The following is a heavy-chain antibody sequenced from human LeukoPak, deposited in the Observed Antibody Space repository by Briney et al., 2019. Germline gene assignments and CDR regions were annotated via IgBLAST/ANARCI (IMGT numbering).Heavy chain of an antibody. CDR2: ISAYNGNT. Sequence: GASVKVSCKASGYTFTSYGISWVRQAPGQGLEWMGRISAYNGNTNYAQKLQGRVTMTTGTSTSTAYMELRSLRSDDTAVYYCARARYDILTGYLREYYFDYWGQGTLVTVSS. D-gene: IGHD3-9*01. CDR1: GYTFTSYG. J-gene: IGHJ4*02. CDR3: ARARYDILTGYLREYYFDY. V-gene: IGHV1-18*01.